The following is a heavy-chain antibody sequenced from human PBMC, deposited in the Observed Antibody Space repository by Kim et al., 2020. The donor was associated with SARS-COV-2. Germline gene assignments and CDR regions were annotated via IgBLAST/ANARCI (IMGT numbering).Heavy chain of an antibody. D-gene: IGHD4-17*01. Sequence: ASVKVSCKASGYTFTSYYMHWVRQAPGQGLEWMGIINPSGGSTSYAQKFQGRVTMTRDTSTSTVYMELSSLRSEDTAVYYCARGGLPGYGDYSGYFYYYGMDVWGQGTTVTVSS. J-gene: IGHJ6*02. V-gene: IGHV1-46*01. CDR2: INPSGGST. CDR1: GYTFTSYY. CDR3: ARGGLPGYGDYSGYFYYYGMDV.